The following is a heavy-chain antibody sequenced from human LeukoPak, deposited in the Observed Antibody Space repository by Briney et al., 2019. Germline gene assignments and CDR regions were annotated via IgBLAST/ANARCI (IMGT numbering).Heavy chain of an antibody. V-gene: IGHV1-2*02. CDR3: ARYNHDLYDAFDI. CDR2: INPHTGDT. D-gene: IGHD3/OR15-3a*01. CDR1: GYTFTGYY. J-gene: IGHJ3*02. Sequence: GASVKVSCKASGYTFTGYYMHWVRQAPGQGLEWMGWINPHTGDTNYAQMFQGRVTMTRDTSISTAYMELSRLSSDDTAVYYCARYNHDLYDAFDIWGQGTMVTVSS.